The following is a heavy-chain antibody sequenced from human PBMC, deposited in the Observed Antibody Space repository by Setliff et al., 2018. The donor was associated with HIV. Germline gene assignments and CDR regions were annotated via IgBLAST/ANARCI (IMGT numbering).Heavy chain of an antibody. CDR3: ASVSSATYYYFQQ. CDR2: ISPNSGGT. D-gene: IGHD1-26*01. J-gene: IGHJ1*01. V-gene: IGHV1-2*02. Sequence: ASVKVSCKASGYTFTSYAMHWVRQAPGQGLEWMGWISPNSGGTNYAQKFQGRVTMTRDTSINTVYMELSSLRSDDTAVYYCASVSSATYYYFQQWGQGTLVTVSS. CDR1: GYTFTSYA.